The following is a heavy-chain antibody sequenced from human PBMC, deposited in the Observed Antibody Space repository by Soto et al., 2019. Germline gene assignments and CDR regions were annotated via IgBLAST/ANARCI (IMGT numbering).Heavy chain of an antibody. Sequence: SDTLSLTCTVSGGSVSTGMKYWGWVRQPPGKALEFIGYMYKTGETLLNSSLKSRVTLSMETSKNQFSLTLSSVTAADTAVYFCMKAHESGDFLGMSVWGPGTTVTVSS. CDR3: MKAHESGDFLGMSV. CDR1: GGSVSTGMKY. V-gene: IGHV4-61*01. D-gene: IGHD3-10*01. CDR2: MYKTGET. J-gene: IGHJ6*02.